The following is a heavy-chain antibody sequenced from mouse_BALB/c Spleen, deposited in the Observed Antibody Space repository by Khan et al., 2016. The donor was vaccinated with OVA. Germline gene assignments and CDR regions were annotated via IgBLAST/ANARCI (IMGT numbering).Heavy chain of an antibody. CDR2: ISSGGHYT. V-gene: IGHV5-6*01. D-gene: IGHD1-2*01. Sequence: VQLKESGGDLVKPGGSLKLSCAASGFTFSSYGMSWVRQTPDKRLEWVATISSGGHYTYFPDSVRGRFTISRDNAKNTLYLQMSSLKSEDTAMYYCTITITTAKWVYCAMDYWGQGTSVTVSS. J-gene: IGHJ4*01. CDR3: TITITTAKWVYCAMDY. CDR1: GFTFSSYG.